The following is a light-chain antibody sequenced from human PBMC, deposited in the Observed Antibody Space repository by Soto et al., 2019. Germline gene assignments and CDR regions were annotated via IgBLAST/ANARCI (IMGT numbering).Light chain of an antibody. V-gene: IGKV3-20*01. CDR1: QSVSSSY. Sequence: EIVLTQSPGTLSLSPGERATLSYRASQSVSSSYLAWYQLKPGQAPRLLIYGASSRATAIPDRFSGSGSGTDFTLTISRLEPEDFAVYYCQQYGTSPRTFGQGTKVEIK. CDR2: GAS. J-gene: IGKJ1*01. CDR3: QQYGTSPRT.